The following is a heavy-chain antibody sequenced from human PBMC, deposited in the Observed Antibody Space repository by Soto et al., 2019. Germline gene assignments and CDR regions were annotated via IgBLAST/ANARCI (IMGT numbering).Heavy chain of an antibody. CDR3: ASNSYGYTFYAY. V-gene: IGHV4-59*01. J-gene: IGHJ4*02. CDR1: GGSLSNYD. Sequence: SETLSLTCTVSGGSLSNYDWNWFRQPPGKGLEWIGYISYSVNTNYNPSLRSRVTVSVDASKNQFSLKLSSVTAADTAVYYCASNSYGYTFYAYWGQGTLVTVSS. CDR2: ISYSVNT. D-gene: IGHD5-18*01.